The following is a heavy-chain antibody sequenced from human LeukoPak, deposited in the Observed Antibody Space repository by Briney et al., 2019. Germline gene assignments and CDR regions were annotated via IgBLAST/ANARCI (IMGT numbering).Heavy chain of an antibody. CDR3: ARDSPLYGSGSYYNDEYFQH. CDR1: GYTFTSYY. J-gene: IGHJ1*01. V-gene: IGHV1-46*03. D-gene: IGHD3-10*01. Sequence: ASVKVSCKASGYTFTSYYMHWVRQAPGQGLEWMGIINPSGGSTSYAQKFQGRVTMTRDTSTSTVYMELGSLRSEDTAVYYCARDSPLYGSGSYYNDEYFQHWGQGTLVTVSS. CDR2: INPSGGST.